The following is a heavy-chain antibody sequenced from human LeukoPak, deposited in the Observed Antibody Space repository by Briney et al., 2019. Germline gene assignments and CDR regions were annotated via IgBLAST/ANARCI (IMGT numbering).Heavy chain of an antibody. CDR1: GFTFSSYA. J-gene: IGHJ4*02. D-gene: IGHD5-12*01. CDR3: AKGNMATITFDY. Sequence: GGSLRLSCAASGFTFSSYAMSWVRQAPGKGLEWVSAISGSGGSTYYADSVEGRFTISRDNSKNTLYLQMNSLRAEDTAVYYCAKGNMATITFDYWGQGTLVTVSS. CDR2: ISGSGGST. V-gene: IGHV3-23*01.